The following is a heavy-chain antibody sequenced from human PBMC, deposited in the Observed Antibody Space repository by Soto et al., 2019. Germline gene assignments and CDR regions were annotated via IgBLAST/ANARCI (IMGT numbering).Heavy chain of an antibody. CDR1: GFTFSSYG. J-gene: IGHJ4*02. CDR3: ARGHKDYGDDLDY. Sequence: QVQLVESGGGVVQPGRSLRLSCAASGFTFSSYGMHWVRQVPGKGLEWVAVIWYDGSNKYYADSVKGRFTISRDNSKNTMYLQMNNRRAADTAVYFCARGHKDYGDDLDYWGQGTLVTVSS. D-gene: IGHD4-17*01. V-gene: IGHV3-33*03. CDR2: IWYDGSNK.